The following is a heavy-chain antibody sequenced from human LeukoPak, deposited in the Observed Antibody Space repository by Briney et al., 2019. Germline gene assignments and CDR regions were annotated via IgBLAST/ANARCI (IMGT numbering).Heavy chain of an antibody. Sequence: PGRSLRLSCAASGFTFDDYAMHWVRQAPGKGLEWVSGISWNSGSIGYADSVKGRFTISRNNAKNSPYLQMNSLRAEDTALYYCAKASIAAAGPYYFDYWGQGTLVTVSS. CDR3: AKASIAAAGPYYFDY. CDR2: ISWNSGSI. D-gene: IGHD6-13*01. CDR1: GFTFDDYA. J-gene: IGHJ4*02. V-gene: IGHV3-9*01.